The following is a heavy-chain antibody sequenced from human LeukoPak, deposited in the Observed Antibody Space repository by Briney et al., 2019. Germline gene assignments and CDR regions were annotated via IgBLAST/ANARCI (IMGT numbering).Heavy chain of an antibody. Sequence: PGGSLRLSCAASGFTFSSYAMSWVRQAPGKGLEWVSAISGSGGSTYYADSVKGRFTISRDNSKNTLYLQMNSLRAEDTAVYYCAKETVVVITSPTYFDYWGQGALVTVSS. J-gene: IGHJ4*02. CDR1: GFTFSSYA. D-gene: IGHD3-22*01. CDR3: AKETVVVITSPTYFDY. V-gene: IGHV3-23*01. CDR2: ISGSGGST.